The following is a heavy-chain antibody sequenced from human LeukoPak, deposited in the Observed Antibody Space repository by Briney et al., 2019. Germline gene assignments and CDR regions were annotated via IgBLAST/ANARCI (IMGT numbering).Heavy chain of an antibody. D-gene: IGHD3-22*01. CDR3: AKGAEYFYDSSGLIDY. CDR2: IQNDGIST. J-gene: IGHJ4*02. Sequence: GGSLRLSCAASGFTFSYHWMHWVRQVPGKGLVWVSRIQNDGISTTYADSVKGRFTNSRDKAKNTLYLQMMSLRDEDTAIYYCAKGAEYFYDSSGLIDYWGQGTLVTVSS. CDR1: GFTFSYHW. V-gene: IGHV3-74*01.